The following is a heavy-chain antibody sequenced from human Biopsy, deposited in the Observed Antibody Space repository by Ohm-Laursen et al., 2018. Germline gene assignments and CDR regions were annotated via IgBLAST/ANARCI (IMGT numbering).Heavy chain of an antibody. CDR1: GGFISTYY. Sequence: TLSLTCTVSGGFISTYYWNWIRQPAGKALEWIGRIYNTGSTNYNPSLQSRVTMSVDTSKNQFSLKMSSVTAADTAVYYCARDLPYYENSGYGAFDMWGQGTIVTVSS. V-gene: IGHV4-4*07. CDR2: IYNTGST. J-gene: IGHJ3*02. CDR3: ARDLPYYENSGYGAFDM. D-gene: IGHD3-22*01.